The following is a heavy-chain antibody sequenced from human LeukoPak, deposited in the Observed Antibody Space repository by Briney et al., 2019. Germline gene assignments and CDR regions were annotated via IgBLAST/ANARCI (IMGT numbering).Heavy chain of an antibody. Sequence: SETLSLTCTVSGGSISSSSYYWGWIRQPPGKGLEWIGSIYYSGSTYYNPSLKSRVTISVDTSKNQFSLKLSSVTAADTAVYYCASPRYSGSSGDYWGQGTLVTVSS. CDR3: ASPRYSGSSGDY. D-gene: IGHD1-26*01. CDR2: IYYSGST. J-gene: IGHJ4*02. CDR1: GGSISSSSYY. V-gene: IGHV4-39*01.